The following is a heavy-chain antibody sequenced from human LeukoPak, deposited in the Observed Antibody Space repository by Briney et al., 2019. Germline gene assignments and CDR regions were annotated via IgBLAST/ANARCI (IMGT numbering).Heavy chain of an antibody. CDR3: ARVGRGDHTWGSYSFDH. Sequence: PSETLSLTCTVSGDSIRNYHWSWIRQPPGKGLDWIGYISYSGSTKYNSSLESRVTISIDTSKNQFSPKLSSVTAADTALYYCARVGRGDHTWGSYSFDHWGQGTLVTVSS. CDR1: GDSIRNYH. V-gene: IGHV4-59*13. J-gene: IGHJ4*02. CDR2: ISYSGST. D-gene: IGHD3-16*01.